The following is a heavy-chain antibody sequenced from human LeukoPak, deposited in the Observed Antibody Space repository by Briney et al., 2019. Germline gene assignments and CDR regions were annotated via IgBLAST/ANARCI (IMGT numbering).Heavy chain of an antibody. D-gene: IGHD2-15*01. J-gene: IGHJ4*02. V-gene: IGHV4-39*07. CDR2: IYYSGST. CDR3: ARYEGVVVVAATLMGSVDY. Sequence: PSETLSLTCTVSGGSISSSSYYWGWIRQAPGKGLEWIGSIYYSGSTYYNPSLKSRVTISVDTSKNQFSLKLSSVTAADTAVYYCARYEGVVVVAATLMGSVDYWGQGTLVTVSS. CDR1: GGSISSSSYY.